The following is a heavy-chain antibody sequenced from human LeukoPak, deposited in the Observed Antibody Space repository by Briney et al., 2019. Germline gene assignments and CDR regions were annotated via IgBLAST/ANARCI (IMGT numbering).Heavy chain of an antibody. D-gene: IGHD3-10*01. V-gene: IGHV4-4*07. Sequence: PSETLSLTCTVSGGSISSYYWSRIRQPAGKGLEWIGRIYTSGSTNYNPSLKSRVTMSVDTSKNQFSLKLSSVTAADTAVYYCAREPMVRGVINYYYYYGMDVWGQGTTVTVSS. CDR3: AREPMVRGVINYYYYYGMDV. CDR1: GGSISSYY. CDR2: IYTSGST. J-gene: IGHJ6*02.